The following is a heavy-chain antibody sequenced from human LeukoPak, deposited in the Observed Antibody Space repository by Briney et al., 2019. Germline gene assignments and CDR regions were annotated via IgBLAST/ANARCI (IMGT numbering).Heavy chain of an antibody. J-gene: IGHJ4*02. CDR3: ASSGTYSSSSSPGTF. D-gene: IGHD6-6*01. Sequence: PGESLKISCKGSGYDFPRHWIGWVRQMAGRGLEWMGTIYPGDANIDIGYSPSFQGQVTISADKSISTAYLQWSSLKASDTAMYYCASSGTYSSSSSPGTFWGQGTLVTVSS. CDR1: GYDFPRHW. CDR2: IYPGDANIDI. V-gene: IGHV5-51*01.